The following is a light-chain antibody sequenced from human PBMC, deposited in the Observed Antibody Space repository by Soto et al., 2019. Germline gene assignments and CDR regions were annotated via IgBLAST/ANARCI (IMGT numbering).Light chain of an antibody. CDR3: QQRSNWPSIT. CDR1: QSVSSY. V-gene: IGKV3-11*01. CDR2: DAS. J-gene: IGKJ5*01. Sequence: EIVLTQSPATLSLSPGERATLSCRASQSVSSYLAWYQQKPGQAPRLLIYDASNRATGIPARFSGSGSGTDFTLTTSSLEPKDFAAYYCQQRSNWPSITFGQGTRLEIK.